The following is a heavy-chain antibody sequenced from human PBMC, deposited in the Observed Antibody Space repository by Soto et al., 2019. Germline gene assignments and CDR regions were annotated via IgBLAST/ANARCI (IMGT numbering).Heavy chain of an antibody. D-gene: IGHD3-9*01. V-gene: IGHV4-31*03. CDR2: IYYSGST. CDR3: ARGDILTGYSYYYGMDV. Sequence: PSETLSLTCTVSGGSISSGGYYWSWIRQHPGKGLEWIGYIYYSGSTYYNPSLKSRVTISVDTSKNQFSLKLSSVTAADTAVYYCARGDILTGYSYYYGMDVWGQGTTVNVSS. CDR1: GGSISSGGYY. J-gene: IGHJ6*02.